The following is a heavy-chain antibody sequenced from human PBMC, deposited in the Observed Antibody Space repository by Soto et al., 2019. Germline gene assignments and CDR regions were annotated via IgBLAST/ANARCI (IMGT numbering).Heavy chain of an antibody. Sequence: VKVSCKASGGTFSSYAISWVRQAPGQGLEWMGGIIPIFGTANYAQKFQGRVTITADKSTSTAYMELSSLRSEDTAVYYCASSGQLWSRGYFDYWGQGTLVTVSS. V-gene: IGHV1-69*06. D-gene: IGHD5-18*01. J-gene: IGHJ4*02. CDR3: ASSGQLWSRGYFDY. CDR1: GGTFSSYA. CDR2: IIPIFGTA.